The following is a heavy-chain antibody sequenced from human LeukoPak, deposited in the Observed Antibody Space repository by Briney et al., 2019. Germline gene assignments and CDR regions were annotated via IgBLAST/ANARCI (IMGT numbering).Heavy chain of an antibody. CDR1: GGSVSSYEYY. Sequence: PSETLSLTCSGSGGSVSSYEYYWGWIRQPPGKGLEWIGNTYYSGSSYYNPSLKSRVTMSVDTSKNQFSPKMSSVTAADTAVYYCARLSKGRYFDYIFDHWGQGTLVTVSS. CDR2: TYYSGSS. D-gene: IGHD3-9*01. CDR3: ARLSKGRYFDYIFDH. V-gene: IGHV4-39*01. J-gene: IGHJ4*02.